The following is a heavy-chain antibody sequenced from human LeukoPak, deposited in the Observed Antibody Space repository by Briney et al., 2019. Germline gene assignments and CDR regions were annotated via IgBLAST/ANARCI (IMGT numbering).Heavy chain of an antibody. D-gene: IGHD3-9*01. CDR2: INHSGST. Sequence: SETLSLTCAVYGGSFSGYYWSWIRQPPGKGLEWIGEINHSGSTNYNPSLKSRVTISVDTSKNQFSLKLSSVTAADTAVYYCAREGGLRYFDWLFDYFDYWGQGTLVTVSS. V-gene: IGHV4-34*01. CDR1: GGSFSGYY. J-gene: IGHJ4*02. CDR3: AREGGLRYFDWLFDYFDY.